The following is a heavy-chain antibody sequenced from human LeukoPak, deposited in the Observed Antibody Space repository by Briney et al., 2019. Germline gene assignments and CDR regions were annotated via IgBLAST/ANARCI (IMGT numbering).Heavy chain of an antibody. V-gene: IGHV4-59*08. CDR2: IYYSGST. CDR3: ARLASGSYGPLTPFDY. J-gene: IGHJ4*02. D-gene: IGHD1-26*01. Sequence: SETLSLTCTVSGGSISSYYWGWIRQPPGEGLEWIGDIYYSGSTNYNPSLKSRVTISVDTSKNQFSLRLSSVTAADTAVYYSARLASGSYGPLTPFDYWGQGTLVTVSS. CDR1: GGSISSYY.